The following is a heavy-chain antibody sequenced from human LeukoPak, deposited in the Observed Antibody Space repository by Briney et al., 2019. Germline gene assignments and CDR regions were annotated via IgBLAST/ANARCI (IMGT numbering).Heavy chain of an antibody. Sequence: ASVKVSCKVSGYTLTELSMHWVRQAPGKGLEWTGGFDPEDGETIYAQKFQGRVTMTEDTSTDTAYMELSSLRSEDTAVYYCATGDFWSGHYLDYWGQGTLVTVSS. CDR2: FDPEDGET. D-gene: IGHD3-3*01. CDR1: GYTLTELS. V-gene: IGHV1-24*01. CDR3: ATGDFWSGHYLDY. J-gene: IGHJ4*02.